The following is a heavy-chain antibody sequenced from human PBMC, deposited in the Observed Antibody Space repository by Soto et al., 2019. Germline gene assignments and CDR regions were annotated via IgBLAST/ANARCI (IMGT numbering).Heavy chain of an antibody. Sequence: QVQLQVSGPGLVKPSETLSLTCSVSGDSITRYYWRWIRQPPGKGLELIGYIHYTGSTNYNPSLTSRATIFADTSKIQFSLKVSSVTAADTAVYYCARKPGIAANNWFDSWVQGTLVTVS. CDR2: IHYTGST. CDR1: GDSITRYY. D-gene: IGHD6-13*01. CDR3: ARKPGIAANNWFDS. J-gene: IGHJ5*01. V-gene: IGHV4-59*01.